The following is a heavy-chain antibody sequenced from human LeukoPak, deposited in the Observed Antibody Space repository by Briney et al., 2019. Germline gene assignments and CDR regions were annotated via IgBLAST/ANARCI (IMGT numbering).Heavy chain of an antibody. J-gene: IGHJ4*02. CDR2: ISSNGGST. V-gene: IGHV3-64*01. CDR1: GFTFSSYA. CDR3: ARGGYSGYDYPFDY. D-gene: IGHD5-12*01. Sequence: GRSLRLSCAASGFTFSSYAMHWVRQAPGKGLEYVSAISSNGGSTYYANSVKGRFTISRDNSKNTLYLQMGSLRAEDMAVYYCARGGYSGYDYPFDYWGQGTLVTVSS.